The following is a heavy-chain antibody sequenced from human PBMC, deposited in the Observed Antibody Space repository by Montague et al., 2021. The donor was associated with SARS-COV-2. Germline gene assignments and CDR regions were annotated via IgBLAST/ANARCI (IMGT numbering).Heavy chain of an antibody. CDR1: GFTFSSYG. CDR2: IWYEGSNK. Sequence: SLRLSCAASGFTFSSYGMHWVRQAPGKGLEWVAVIWYEGSNKYYADSVKGRFTISRDNSKNTLYLQMNSLRAEDTAVYYCAREQHIVVVTATPGAFDIWGQGTMVNVSS. V-gene: IGHV3-33*01. D-gene: IGHD2-21*02. CDR3: AREQHIVVVTATPGAFDI. J-gene: IGHJ3*02.